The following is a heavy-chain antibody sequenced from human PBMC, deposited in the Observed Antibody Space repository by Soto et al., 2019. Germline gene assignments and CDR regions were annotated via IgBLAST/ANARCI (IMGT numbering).Heavy chain of an antibody. J-gene: IGHJ5*02. CDR2: ISAYNGNT. V-gene: IGHV1-18*04. CDR1: GYTFTSYG. Sequence: QVQLVQSGAEVKKPGASVKVSCKASGYTFTSYGISWVRQAPGQGLEWMGWISAYNGNTNYAQKLQGRVTMTTDTSTSTAYMELRSLRSDDTVVYYCARDYLDDYGDYPNWFDPWGQGTLVTVSS. CDR3: ARDYLDDYGDYPNWFDP. D-gene: IGHD4-17*01.